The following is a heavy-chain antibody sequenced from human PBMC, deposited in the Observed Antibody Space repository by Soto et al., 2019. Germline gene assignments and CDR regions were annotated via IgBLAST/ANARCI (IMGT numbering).Heavy chain of an antibody. Sequence: PGGSLRLSCAASGFTFSSYGMHWVRQAPGKGLEWVAVIWYDGSNKYYADSVKGRFTISRDNSKNTLYLQMNSLRAEDTAVYYCARPTRTYSGGWYDAFDIWGQGTMVTVSS. CDR2: IWYDGSNK. CDR3: ARPTRTYSGGWYDAFDI. CDR1: GFTFSSYG. J-gene: IGHJ3*02. D-gene: IGHD6-19*01. V-gene: IGHV3-33*01.